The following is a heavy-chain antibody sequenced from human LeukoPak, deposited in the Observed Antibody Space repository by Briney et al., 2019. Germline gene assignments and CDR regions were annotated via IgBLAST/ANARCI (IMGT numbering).Heavy chain of an antibody. D-gene: IGHD2-15*01. Sequence: PSETLSLTCSVSGGSISSYYWSWIRQPPGKGLEWIGYIYYSGSTNYNPSLKSRVTISVDTSKNQFSLKLSSVTAADTAVYYCARGRGGSEPIWGQGTLVTVSS. CDR1: GGSISSYY. V-gene: IGHV4-59*08. J-gene: IGHJ4*02. CDR2: IYYSGST. CDR3: ARGRGGSEPI.